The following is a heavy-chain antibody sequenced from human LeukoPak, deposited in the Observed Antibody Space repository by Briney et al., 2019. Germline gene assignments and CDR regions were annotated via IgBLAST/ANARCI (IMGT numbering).Heavy chain of an antibody. CDR1: GVSVSSDNW. CDR2: THRSGDT. V-gene: IGHV4-4*02. J-gene: IGHJ4*02. Sequence: SETLSLTCAVYGVSVSSDNWWTWVRQSPGKGLEWIGETHRSGDTKYNPSLNGRVTISIDNSNNRLSLNLRYVTAADTAMYYCARGAGSSWSHLFDYWGQGTLVTVSS. CDR3: ARGAGSSWSHLFDY. D-gene: IGHD6-13*01.